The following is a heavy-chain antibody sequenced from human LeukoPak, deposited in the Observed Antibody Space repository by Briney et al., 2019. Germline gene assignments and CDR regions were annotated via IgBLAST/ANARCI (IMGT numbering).Heavy chain of an antibody. D-gene: IGHD1-26*01. CDR3: AKAPGREWELSAII. J-gene: IGHJ3*02. CDR1: GFTFSSYA. V-gene: IGHV3-23*01. Sequence: PGGSLRLSCAASGFTFSSYAMSWVRQAPGKGLGWVSAISGSGGSTYYADSVKGRFTISRDNSKNTLYLQMNSLRAEDTAVYYCAKAPGREWELSAIIWGQGTMVTVSS. CDR2: ISGSGGST.